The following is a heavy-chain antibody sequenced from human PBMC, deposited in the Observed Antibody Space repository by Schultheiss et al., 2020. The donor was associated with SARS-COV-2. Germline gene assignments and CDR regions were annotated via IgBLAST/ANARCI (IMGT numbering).Heavy chain of an antibody. D-gene: IGHD3-22*01. CDR2: IYYSGST. J-gene: IGHJ4*02. Sequence: SETLSLTCTVSGGSISGYYWTWIRQSPGKGLEWIGEIYYSGSTNYSPSLKSRVTISVDTSKSQFSLKLSSVTAADTAVYYCARGTYYYDSSGYPRYYFDYWGQGTLVTVSS. V-gene: IGHV4-59*08. CDR3: ARGTYYYDSSGYPRYYFDY. CDR1: GGSISGYY.